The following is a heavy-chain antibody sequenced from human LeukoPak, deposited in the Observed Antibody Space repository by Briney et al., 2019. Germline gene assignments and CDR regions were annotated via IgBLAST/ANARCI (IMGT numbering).Heavy chain of an antibody. Sequence: SETLSLTCAVYGGSFSGYYWSWIRQPPGKGLEWIGSIYYSGSTYYNPSLKSRVTISVDTSKNQFSLKLSSVTAADTAVYYCARDATGNSSGLDYWGQGTLVTVSS. CDR2: IYYSGST. CDR3: ARDATGNSSGLDY. D-gene: IGHD6-19*01. J-gene: IGHJ4*02. V-gene: IGHV4-34*01. CDR1: GGSFSGYY.